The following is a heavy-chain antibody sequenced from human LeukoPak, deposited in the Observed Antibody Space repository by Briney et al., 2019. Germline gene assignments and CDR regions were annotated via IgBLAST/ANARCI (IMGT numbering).Heavy chain of an antibody. CDR2: ISANSLHI. D-gene: IGHD3-10*01. CDR1: GFTFSDQS. CDR3: VGPDSQFDC. Sequence: GGSLRLSCAASGFTFSDQSMNWVRQAPGKGLEWVPSISANSLHIFYADSVKGRFTISRDNAKNSLYLQMNNLRVEDTAVYYCVGPDSQFDCWGQGTLVTVSS. V-gene: IGHV3-21*01. J-gene: IGHJ4*02.